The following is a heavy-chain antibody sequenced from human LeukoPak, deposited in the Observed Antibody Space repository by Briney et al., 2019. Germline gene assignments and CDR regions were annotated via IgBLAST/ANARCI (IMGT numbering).Heavy chain of an antibody. D-gene: IGHD6-13*01. CDR3: AREGGVAAAGFDD. CDR1: GFTFSSYW. CDR2: IKQDGSEK. Sequence: GGSLRLSCAASGFTFSSYWMSWVSQAPGKGLEWVANIKQDGSEKYYVDSVKGRFTISRDNAKNSLYLQMNSLRAEDTAVYYCAREGGVAAAGFDDWGQGTLVTVSS. V-gene: IGHV3-7*01. J-gene: IGHJ4*02.